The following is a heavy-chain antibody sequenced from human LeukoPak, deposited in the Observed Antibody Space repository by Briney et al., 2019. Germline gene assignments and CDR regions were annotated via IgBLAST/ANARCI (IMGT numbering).Heavy chain of an antibody. J-gene: IGHJ4*02. Sequence: GGSLRLSCAASGFTFTSYWMSWVRQAPGKGLEWVANIKQDGSEKYYVDSVKGRFTISRDNAKNSLYLQMNSLRAEDTAVYYCARDGGPYYYGSGSYSGLDYFDYWGQGTLVTVSS. CDR2: IKQDGSEK. D-gene: IGHD3-10*01. CDR3: ARDGGPYYYGSGSYSGLDYFDY. CDR1: GFTFTSYW. V-gene: IGHV3-7*01.